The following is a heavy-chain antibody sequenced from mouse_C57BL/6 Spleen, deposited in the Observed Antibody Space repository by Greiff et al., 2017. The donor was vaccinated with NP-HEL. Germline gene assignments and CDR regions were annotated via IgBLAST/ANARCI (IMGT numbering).Heavy chain of an antibody. CDR3: ARDRHYGSSSAWFAY. J-gene: IGHJ3*01. Sequence: DVMLVESGGGLVKPGGSLKLSCAASGFTFSSYAMSWVRQTPEKRLEWVATISDGGSYTYYPDNVKGRFTISRDNAKNNLYLQMSHLKSEDTAMYYCARDRHYGSSSAWFAYWGQGTLVTVSA. D-gene: IGHD1-1*01. CDR1: GFTFSSYA. CDR2: ISDGGSYT. V-gene: IGHV5-4*01.